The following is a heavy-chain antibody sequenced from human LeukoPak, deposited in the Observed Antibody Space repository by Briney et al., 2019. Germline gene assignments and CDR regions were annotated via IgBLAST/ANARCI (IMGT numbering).Heavy chain of an antibody. CDR3: ASYSCSGGTCYPPPD. Sequence: GESLKISCKGSGYSFTNYWIGWVRQMPGKGLEWMGIIHPRDSDTTYSPSFQGQVTVSDDKSISTAYLQWSSLKASDTAMYYCASYSCSGGTCYPPPDWGQGTLVTVSS. D-gene: IGHD2-15*01. V-gene: IGHV5-51*01. CDR1: GYSFTNYW. CDR2: IHPRDSDT. J-gene: IGHJ4*02.